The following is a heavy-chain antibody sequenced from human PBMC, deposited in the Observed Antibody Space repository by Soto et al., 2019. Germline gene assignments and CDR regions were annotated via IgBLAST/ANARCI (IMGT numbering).Heavy chain of an antibody. J-gene: IGHJ5*02. CDR2: IYYSGST. V-gene: IGHV4-31*03. D-gene: IGHD2-2*02. Sequence: PSETLSLTCTVSGGSISSGGYYWSWIRQHPGKGLEWIGYIYYSGSTYYNPSLKSRVTISVDTSKNQFSLKLSSVTAADAAVYYCARVLARVVPAAIPDWFDPWGHGTLVTVSS. CDR3: ARVLARVVPAAIPDWFDP. CDR1: GGSISSGGYY.